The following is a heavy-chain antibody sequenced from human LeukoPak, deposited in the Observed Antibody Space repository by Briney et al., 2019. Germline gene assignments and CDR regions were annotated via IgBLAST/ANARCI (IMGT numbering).Heavy chain of an antibody. D-gene: IGHD3-22*01. V-gene: IGHV4-39*01. CDR1: GDSISSYY. Sequence: PSETLSLTCTVSGDSISSYYWAWIRQPPGKGLEWIGNIYYSGSTYYNPSLKSRVTISVDTSKNQFSLRLSSVTAADTAVYYCARTNYHDSSGTIDYWGQGTLVTVSS. J-gene: IGHJ4*02. CDR3: ARTNYHDSSGTIDY. CDR2: IYYSGST.